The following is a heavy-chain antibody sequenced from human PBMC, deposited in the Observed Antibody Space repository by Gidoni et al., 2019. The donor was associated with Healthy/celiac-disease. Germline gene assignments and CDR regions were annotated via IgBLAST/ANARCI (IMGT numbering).Heavy chain of an antibody. D-gene: IGHD3-9*01. CDR3: ARGTDYDILTGPYYYGMDV. V-gene: IGHV1-69*01. Sequence: QVQLVQSGAEVKKPGSSVKVSCKASGGTFSSYAISWVRQAPGQGLEWMGGIIPIFGTANYAQKFQGRVTITADESTSTAYMELSSLRAEDTAVYYCARGTDYDILTGPYYYGMDVWGQGTTVTVSS. J-gene: IGHJ6*02. CDR2: IIPIFGTA. CDR1: GGTFSSYA.